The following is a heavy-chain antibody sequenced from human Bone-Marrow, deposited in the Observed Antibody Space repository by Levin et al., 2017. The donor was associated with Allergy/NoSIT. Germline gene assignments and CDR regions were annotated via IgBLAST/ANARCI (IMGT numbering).Heavy chain of an antibody. CDR2: ISAYNGNT. CDR3: ARDYYDSSGSVGFWDI. V-gene: IGHV1-18*01. J-gene: IGHJ3*02. D-gene: IGHD3-22*01. Sequence: ASVKVSCKASGYTFTSYGISWVRQAPGQGLEWMGWISAYNGNTNYAQKLQGRVTMTTDTSTSTAYMELRSLRSDDTAVYYCARDYYDSSGSVGFWDIWGQGTMVTVSS. CDR1: GYTFTSYG.